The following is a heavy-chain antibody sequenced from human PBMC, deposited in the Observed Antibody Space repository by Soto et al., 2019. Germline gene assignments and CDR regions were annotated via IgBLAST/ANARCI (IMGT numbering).Heavy chain of an antibody. CDR1: GFTFSSYG. V-gene: IGHV3-33*01. CDR2: MWYDGSNK. CDR3: ARDWEGQYTVTPDY. J-gene: IGHJ4*02. D-gene: IGHD4-17*01. Sequence: GGSLRLSCAAPGFTFSSYGMHWVRQAPGKGLEWVAVMWYDGSNKYYADSVKGRFTISRDNSKNTLYLQMNSLRAEDTAVYYCARDWEGQYTVTPDYWGQGTLVTVSS.